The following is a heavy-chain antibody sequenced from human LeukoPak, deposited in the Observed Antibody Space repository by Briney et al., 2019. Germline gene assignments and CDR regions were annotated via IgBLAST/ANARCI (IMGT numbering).Heavy chain of an antibody. V-gene: IGHV1-18*01. CDR1: GYTFTSYG. CDR2: ISAYNGNT. D-gene: IGHD2-2*02. Sequence: ASVKVSCKASGYTFTSYGISWVRQAPGQGLEWMGWISAYNGNTNYAQKLQGRVTMTTDTSTSTAYMELRSQRSDDTAVYYCARDCSSTSCYNYYYGMDVWGQGTTVTVSS. J-gene: IGHJ6*02. CDR3: ARDCSSTSCYNYYYGMDV.